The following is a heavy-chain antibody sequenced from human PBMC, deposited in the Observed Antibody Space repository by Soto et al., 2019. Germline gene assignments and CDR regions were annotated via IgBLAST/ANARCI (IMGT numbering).Heavy chain of an antibody. D-gene: IGHD2-8*01. Sequence: KGLXXVSAISGGGGSTCYASSAKGRFTISRDNSRNTLYLQMNSLRAEDTAVYYCAKDKGVGVLMANGRSNWFEPWGQGTLVTVSS. CDR2: ISGGGGST. J-gene: IGHJ5*02. V-gene: IGHV3-23*01. CDR3: AKDKGVGVLMANGRSNWFEP.